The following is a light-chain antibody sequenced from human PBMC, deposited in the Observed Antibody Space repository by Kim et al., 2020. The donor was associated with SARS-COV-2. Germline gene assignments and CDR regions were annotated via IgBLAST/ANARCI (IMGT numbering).Light chain of an antibody. Sequence: SYELTQPPSVSVSSGQTASISCSGDKLGQKYACWYQQKPGQSPVLVIYQDVKRPSGIPERFSGSNSGNTATLTISGTQAVDEGDYYCQAWDSSTAVFGGGTKLTVL. CDR1: KLGQKY. CDR2: QDV. V-gene: IGLV3-1*01. J-gene: IGLJ3*02. CDR3: QAWDSSTAV.